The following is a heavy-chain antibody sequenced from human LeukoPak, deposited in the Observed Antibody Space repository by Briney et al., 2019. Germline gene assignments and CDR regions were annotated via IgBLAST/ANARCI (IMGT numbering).Heavy chain of an antibody. J-gene: IGHJ6*03. CDR1: GYTFTSYD. Sequence: ASVKVSCKASGYTFTSYDINWVRQATGQGLEWMGWMSPNSGNTGYAQKFQGRVTMTRNTSISTAYMELSSLRSEDTAVYYCARAVRTVTTSYYYYMDVWGKGTTVTVSS. D-gene: IGHD4-11*01. V-gene: IGHV1-8*01. CDR3: ARAVRTVTTSYYYYMDV. CDR2: MSPNSGNT.